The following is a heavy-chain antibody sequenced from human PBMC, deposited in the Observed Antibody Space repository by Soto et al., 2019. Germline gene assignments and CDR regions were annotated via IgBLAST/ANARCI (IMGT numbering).Heavy chain of an antibody. CDR1: GFTFSDYG. D-gene: IGHD2-15*01. CDR2: IGRGDDK. CDR3: AKDGTTGGQHYYGMDV. J-gene: IGHJ6*02. Sequence: GGSLRLSCEASGFTFSDYGINCFRHCPLKGLEWVSTIGRGDDKYYADSVKGRFTISRDTSKNTLFLQMNSLRAEDTALYFCAKDGTTGGQHYYGMDVWGQGTTVTVSS. V-gene: IGHV3-23*01.